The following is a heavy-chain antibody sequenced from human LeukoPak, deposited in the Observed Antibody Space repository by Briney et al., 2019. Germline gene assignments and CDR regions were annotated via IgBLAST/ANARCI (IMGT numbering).Heavy chain of an antibody. V-gene: IGHV1-69*05. D-gene: IGHD3-22*01. J-gene: IGHJ4*02. CDR2: IIPIFGTA. Sequence: GSSVKVSCKASGGTFSSYAISWVRQAPGQGLEWMGRIIPIFGTANYAQKFQGGVTITTDESTSTAYMELSSLRSEDTAVYYCARDGESRGYNYWGQGTLVTVSS. CDR3: ARDGESRGYNY. CDR1: GGTFSSYA.